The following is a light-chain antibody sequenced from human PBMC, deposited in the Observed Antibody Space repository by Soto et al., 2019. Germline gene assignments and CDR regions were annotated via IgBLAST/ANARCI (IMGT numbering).Light chain of an antibody. J-gene: IGKJ1*01. CDR1: QSISSW. V-gene: IGKV1-5*03. CDR3: QQYNAYPWT. CDR2: KAS. Sequence: IRMTQSPSSFSASTGDRVTITCRASQSISSWLAWYQQKPGKAPKLLIYKASTLESGVPSNFSGSGSGTEFSLTISSLQPEDFATYYCQQYNAYPWTFGQGTKVDIK.